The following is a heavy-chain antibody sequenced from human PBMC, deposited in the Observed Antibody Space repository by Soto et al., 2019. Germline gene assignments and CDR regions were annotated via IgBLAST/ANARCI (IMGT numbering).Heavy chain of an antibody. CDR3: VRDDSGLDN. CDR2: ISEAGGTK. V-gene: IGHV3-30-3*01. J-gene: IGHJ4*02. Sequence: QVQLVQSGGGVVQPGRSLRLSCAASGFTLTNYAMHWVRQAPGQGLEWVALISEAGGTKYYADSVKCRFTISRDNSENSLYLQLNGLRTEDRAVFYCVRDDSGLDNWGPETLVSVSS. CDR1: GFTLTNYA. D-gene: IGHD6-19*01.